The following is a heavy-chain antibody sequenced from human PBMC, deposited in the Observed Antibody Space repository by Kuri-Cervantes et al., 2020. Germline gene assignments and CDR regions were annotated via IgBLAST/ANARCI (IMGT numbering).Heavy chain of an antibody. D-gene: IGHD6-19*01. CDR2: IYSGGST. J-gene: IGHJ2*01. Sequence: GGSLRLSCAASGFTVSSNYMSWVRQAPGKGLEWVSVIYSGGSTYYADSAKGRFTISRDNSKNTLYLQMNSLRAEDTAVYYCARDPSSGWYSDLWGRGTLVTVSS. CDR1: GFTVSSNY. V-gene: IGHV3-53*01. CDR3: ARDPSSGWYSDL.